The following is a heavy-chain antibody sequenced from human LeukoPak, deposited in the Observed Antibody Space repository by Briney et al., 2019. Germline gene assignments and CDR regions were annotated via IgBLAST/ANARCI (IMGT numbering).Heavy chain of an antibody. V-gene: IGHV1-69*04. CDR1: GGTFSSHA. D-gene: IGHD5-12*01. CDR3: ARDRSSDSGYEGEAFDI. Sequence: GASVKVSCKASGGTFSSHAISWVRQAPGQGLDWMGRIIPMLDRPNYAQKFQGRVTITADKSTSTAYMELSSLRSEDTAMYYCARDRSSDSGYEGEAFDIWGQGTTVTVSS. J-gene: IGHJ3*02. CDR2: IIPMLDRP.